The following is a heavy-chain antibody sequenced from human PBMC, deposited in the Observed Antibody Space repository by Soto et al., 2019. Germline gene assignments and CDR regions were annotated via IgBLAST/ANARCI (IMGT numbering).Heavy chain of an antibody. J-gene: IGHJ6*03. Sequence: SETLSLTCTVSGGSISSYYWSWIRQPPGKGLEWIGYIYYSGSTNYNPSLKSRVTISVDTSKNQFSLKLSSVTAADTAVYYCARSFLQGDYYYYMDVWGKGTTVTVSS. CDR2: IYYSGST. CDR3: ARSFLQGDYYYYMDV. CDR1: GGSISSYY. V-gene: IGHV4-59*08.